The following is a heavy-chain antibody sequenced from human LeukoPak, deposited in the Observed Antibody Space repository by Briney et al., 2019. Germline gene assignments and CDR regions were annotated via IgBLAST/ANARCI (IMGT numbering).Heavy chain of an antibody. V-gene: IGHV4-59*01. Sequence: SETLSLTCSVSGGSISSLYWSWIRQPPGKGLEWIGYIYYTGSTNYNPSLRGRVTMFVDMSKNQFSLKLSSVTAADTAVYYCARASQLWNDAFDIWGQGTLVTVSS. J-gene: IGHJ3*02. D-gene: IGHD5-18*01. CDR2: IYYTGST. CDR3: ARASQLWNDAFDI. CDR1: GGSISSLY.